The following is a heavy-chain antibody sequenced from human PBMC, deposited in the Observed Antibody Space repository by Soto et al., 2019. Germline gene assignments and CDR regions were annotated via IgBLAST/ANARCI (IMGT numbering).Heavy chain of an antibody. CDR1: GFTLSDYE. D-gene: IGHD1-26*01. Sequence: DVQLVESGGGLVQPGGSLRLSCRASGFTLSDYEMHWVRQAPGKGLEWVSYISTGSSTIYYVDSVKGRFTISRDNANNSLFLEMNSLRPEDTAVYYCARVRAGAANGYYGMDVWGQGTTVTVSS. J-gene: IGHJ6*02. CDR3: ARVRAGAANGYYGMDV. V-gene: IGHV3-48*03. CDR2: ISTGSSTI.